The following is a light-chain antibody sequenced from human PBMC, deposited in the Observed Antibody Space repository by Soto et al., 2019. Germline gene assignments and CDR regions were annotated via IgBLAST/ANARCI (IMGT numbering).Light chain of an antibody. CDR2: AAS. V-gene: IGKV1-12*01. J-gene: IGKJ5*01. Sequence: DVAITQSPSSVSASIGDRVSITCRASQGISSYLAWYQQKPGKAPVLLIYAASSSTTGLPTLISGSGSGTYFPLTISSLQPEDFGNYYCQQAISFPITFGQGTRLAI. CDR3: QQAISFPIT. CDR1: QGISSY.